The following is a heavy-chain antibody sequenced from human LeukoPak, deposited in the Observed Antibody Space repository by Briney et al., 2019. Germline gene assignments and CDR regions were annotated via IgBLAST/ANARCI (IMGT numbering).Heavy chain of an antibody. CDR2: LSGSGGAT. J-gene: IGHJ2*01. V-gene: IGHV3-23*01. Sequence: PGGSLRLSCAASGFTFSSYSMNWVRQAPGKGLEWVSILSGSGGATYYADSVKGRFTISRDNSENTLFLQMNNLGAEDTAVYYCAKKRVITTPDAIDWYFDLWGRGTLVTVSS. CDR3: AKKRVITTPDAIDWYFDL. CDR1: GFTFSSYS. D-gene: IGHD3-10*01.